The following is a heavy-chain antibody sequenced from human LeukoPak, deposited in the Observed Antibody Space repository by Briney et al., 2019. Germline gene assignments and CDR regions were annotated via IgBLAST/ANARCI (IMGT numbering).Heavy chain of an antibody. CDR1: GYRFTNYW. J-gene: IGHJ4*02. Sequence: GESLKISCKGSGYRFTNYWIGWVRQMPGKGLEWMGIIYPGDSDTRYSPSFQGQVTISADKSTSTAYLQWSSLKASDTAMYYCARLQMVRGVISHFDYWGQGTLVTVSS. V-gene: IGHV5-51*01. D-gene: IGHD3-10*01. CDR3: ARLQMVRGVISHFDY. CDR2: IYPGDSDT.